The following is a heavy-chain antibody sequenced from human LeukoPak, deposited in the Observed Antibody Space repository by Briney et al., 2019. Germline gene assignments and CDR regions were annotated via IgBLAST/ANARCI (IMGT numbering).Heavy chain of an antibody. Sequence: PGGSLRLSCAASGFTFSSYWMSWFRQAPGRGLEWVANIKQDGSEKYYVDSVKGRFTISRDNAKNSLYLQMNSLRAQDTAVYYCSRGIVGADDAFDISGHGTIVTVSS. CDR3: SRGIVGADDAFDI. CDR2: IKQDGSEK. V-gene: IGHV3-7*01. CDR1: GFTFSSYW. J-gene: IGHJ3*02. D-gene: IGHD1-26*01.